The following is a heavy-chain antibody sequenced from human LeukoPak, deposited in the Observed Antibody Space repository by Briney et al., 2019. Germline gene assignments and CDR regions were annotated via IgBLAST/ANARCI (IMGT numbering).Heavy chain of an antibody. J-gene: IGHJ5*02. CDR1: GGTFSSYA. CDR3: ARGSHYDFWSGYEGEDNWFDP. V-gene: IGHV1-69*05. Sequence: SVKVSCKASGGTFSSYAISWVRQAPGQGLEWMGGIIPIFGTANYAQKFQGRVTITTDESTSTAYMELSSLRSEDTAVYYCARGSHYDFWSGYEGEDNWFDPWGQGTLVAVSS. CDR2: IIPIFGTA. D-gene: IGHD3-3*01.